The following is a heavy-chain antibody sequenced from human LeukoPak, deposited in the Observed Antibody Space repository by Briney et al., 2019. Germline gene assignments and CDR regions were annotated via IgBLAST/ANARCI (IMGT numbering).Heavy chain of an antibody. D-gene: IGHD6-13*01. CDR3: ARVQAAGTQTVDY. Sequence: SQTLSLTCTVSGGSISSGGYYWSWIRQHPGTGLEWIGYIYYSGSTYYNPSLKSRVTISVDTSKNQFSLKLSSVTAADTAVYYCARVQAAGTQTVDYWGQGTLVTVSS. CDR2: IYYSGST. CDR1: GGSISSGGYY. V-gene: IGHV4-31*03. J-gene: IGHJ4*02.